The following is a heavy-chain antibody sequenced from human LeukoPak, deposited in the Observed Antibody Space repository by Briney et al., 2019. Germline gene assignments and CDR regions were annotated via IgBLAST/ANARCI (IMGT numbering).Heavy chain of an antibody. J-gene: IGHJ3*02. V-gene: IGHV4-59*01. D-gene: IGHD3-22*01. CDR3: ARDPRHSSGPLGAFDI. CDR2: IYYSGST. Sequence: PSETLSLTCTVSGGSISSYYWSWIRQPPGKGLEWIGYIYYSGSTNYNPSLKSRVTISVDTSKNQFSLKLSSVTAADTAVYYCARDPRHSSGPLGAFDIWGQGTMVTVSS. CDR1: GGSISSYY.